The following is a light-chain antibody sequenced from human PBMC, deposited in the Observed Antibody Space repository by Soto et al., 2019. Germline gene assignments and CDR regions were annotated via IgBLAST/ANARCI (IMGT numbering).Light chain of an antibody. CDR1: QSIRSW. Sequence: DIQMTQSPSTLSASVVDRVTMTCRASQSIRSWLAWYQQKPGKAPKLLIYDASSLESGVPSRFSGRRSGTEFTLTISSLQPDDFGTYYCQQYESYSPLTFGGGTKVDIK. V-gene: IGKV1-5*01. J-gene: IGKJ4*01. CDR2: DAS. CDR3: QQYESYSPLT.